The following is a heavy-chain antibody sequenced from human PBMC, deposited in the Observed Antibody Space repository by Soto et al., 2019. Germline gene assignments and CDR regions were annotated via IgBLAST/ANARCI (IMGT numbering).Heavy chain of an antibody. D-gene: IGHD2-2*01. CDR2: ISYDGSNK. Sequence: GGSLRLSCAASGFTFSSYAMHWVRQAPGKGLEWVAVISYDGSNKYYADSVKGRYTISRDNSKNMLYLQMNSLRAEDTAVYYFARPSGFDIVVVPAAIDYWGQGTLVTVSS. J-gene: IGHJ4*02. CDR1: GFTFSSYA. V-gene: IGHV3-30-3*01. CDR3: ARPSGFDIVVVPAAIDY.